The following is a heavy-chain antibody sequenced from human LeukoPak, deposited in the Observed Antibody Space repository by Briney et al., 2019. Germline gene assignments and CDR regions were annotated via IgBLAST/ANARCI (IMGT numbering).Heavy chain of an antibody. J-gene: IGHJ6*02. D-gene: IGHD6-19*01. Sequence: PSQTLSLTCTVSGGSISSGSYYWSWIRQPAGKTLEWIGRIYTSGNTNYNRSLKSRVTISVDTSKNQFSLKLSSVTVADTAVYYCAAVADTADYYGMDVWGQGTTVTVSS. CDR2: IYTSGNT. CDR3: AAVADTADYYGMDV. V-gene: IGHV4-61*02. CDR1: GGSISSGSYY.